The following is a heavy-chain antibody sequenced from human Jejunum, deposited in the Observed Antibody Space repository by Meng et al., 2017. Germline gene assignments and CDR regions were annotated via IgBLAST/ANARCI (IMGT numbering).Heavy chain of an antibody. Sequence: VPLQELGPGLIEPQDTLSLTCYVSAESISSSHWRWIRQPAGKELEWIGGFDGSGGTHYNPSLESRVSMSRDTSKNQLSLNLRSVTAADTAVYYCARLTPGYTYLFDYWGQGTLVTVSS. J-gene: IGHJ4*02. V-gene: IGHV4-4*07. CDR2: FDGSGGT. CDR1: AESISSSH. CDR3: ARLTPGYTYLFDY. D-gene: IGHD5-18*01.